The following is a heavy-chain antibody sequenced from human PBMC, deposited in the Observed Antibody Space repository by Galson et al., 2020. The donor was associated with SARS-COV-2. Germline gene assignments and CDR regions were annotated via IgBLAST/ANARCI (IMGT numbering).Heavy chain of an antibody. D-gene: IGHD2-2*01. Sequence: GGSLRLSCAVSGLTFNNYSMNWVRQAPGKGLEWVSYISSTSKTIYYADSVKGRFTISRDNAKNSLYLQMNSLRAEDTAVYYCASYCSSSSCYKGANDYWGQGTLVTVSS. CDR1: GLTFNNYS. CDR3: ASYCSSSSCYKGANDY. J-gene: IGHJ4*02. V-gene: IGHV3-48*01. CDR2: ISSTSKTI.